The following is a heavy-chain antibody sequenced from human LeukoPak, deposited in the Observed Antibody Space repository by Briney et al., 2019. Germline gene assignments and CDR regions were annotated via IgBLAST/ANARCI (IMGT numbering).Heavy chain of an antibody. Sequence: SETLSLTCAVSGYSISSGYYWGWIRQPPGKGLEWIGSIYHSGSTYYNQSLKSRVTISVDTSKNQFSLKLSSVTAADTAVYYCARMSLVVVITVFDYWGQGTLVTVSS. D-gene: IGHD3-22*01. V-gene: IGHV4-38-2*01. CDR2: IYHSGST. J-gene: IGHJ4*02. CDR1: GYSISSGYY. CDR3: ARMSLVVVITVFDY.